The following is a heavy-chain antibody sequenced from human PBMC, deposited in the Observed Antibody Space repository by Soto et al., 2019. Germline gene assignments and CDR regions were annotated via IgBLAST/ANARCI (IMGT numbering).Heavy chain of an antibody. CDR3: ARGGAARPDY. J-gene: IGHJ4*02. CDR2: ISWNSGSI. Sequence: ESGGGLVQPGRSLRLSCAASGFTFDDYAMHWVRQAPGKGLEWVSGISWNSGSIGYADSVKGRFTISRDNAKNSLYLQMNSLRDEDTAVYYCARGGAARPDYWGQGTLVTVSS. CDR1: GFTFDDYA. D-gene: IGHD6-6*01. V-gene: IGHV3-9*01.